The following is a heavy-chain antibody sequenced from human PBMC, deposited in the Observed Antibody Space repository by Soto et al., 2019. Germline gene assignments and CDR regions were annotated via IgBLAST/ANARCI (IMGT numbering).Heavy chain of an antibody. Sequence: QVQLVESGGGVVQPGRSLRLSCAASGFTFSSYGMHWVGQAPGKGLEWVAVISYDGSNKYYADSVKGRFTISRDNSKNTLYLQMNSLRAEDTAVYYCAKDRMYSGSYSDYWGQGTLVTVSS. J-gene: IGHJ4*02. V-gene: IGHV3-30*18. CDR3: AKDRMYSGSYSDY. CDR2: ISYDGSNK. D-gene: IGHD1-26*01. CDR1: GFTFSSYG.